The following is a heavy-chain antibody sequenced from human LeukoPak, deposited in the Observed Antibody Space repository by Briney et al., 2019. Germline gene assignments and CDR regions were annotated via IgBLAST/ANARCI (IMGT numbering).Heavy chain of an antibody. CDR2: IYYSGST. V-gene: IGHV4-39*07. Sequence: SETLSLTCTVSGGSISSSSYYWGWIRQPPGKGLEWIGSIYYSGSTYYNPSLKSRVTISVDTSKNQFSLKLSSVTAADTAVYCCARVKPIAAAGIYWGQGTLVTVSS. D-gene: IGHD6-13*01. J-gene: IGHJ4*02. CDR3: ARVKPIAAAGIY. CDR1: GGSISSSSYY.